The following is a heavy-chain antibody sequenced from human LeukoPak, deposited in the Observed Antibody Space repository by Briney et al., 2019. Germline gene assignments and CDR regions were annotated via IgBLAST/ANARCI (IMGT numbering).Heavy chain of an antibody. CDR3: ASAERSGSFPFDY. Sequence: GESLQISCKGSGYSFTSYWIGWVRQMPGKGLEWMGIIYPGDSDTRYSPSFQGQVTISADKSISTAYLQWSSLKASDTAMYYCASAERSGSFPFDYWGQGTLVTVSS. D-gene: IGHD1-26*01. V-gene: IGHV5-51*01. CDR2: IYPGDSDT. J-gene: IGHJ4*02. CDR1: GYSFTSYW.